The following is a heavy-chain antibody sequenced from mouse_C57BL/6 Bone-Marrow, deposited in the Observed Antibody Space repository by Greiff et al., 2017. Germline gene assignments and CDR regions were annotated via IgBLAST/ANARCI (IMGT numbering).Heavy chain of an antibody. D-gene: IGHD1-1*01. CDR1: GFNIKDAY. CDR2: IDPENGDT. V-gene: IGHV14-4*01. J-gene: IGHJ2*01. Sequence: DVQLQESGAELVRPGASVKLSCTASGFNIKDAYMHWVKQRPEQGLEWIGWIDPENGDTAYASKFQGKATITADTSSNTAYLQLSSLTSEDTAASYCTDYYGSRYYFDYWGQGTTRRVSS. CDR3: TDYYGSRYYFDY.